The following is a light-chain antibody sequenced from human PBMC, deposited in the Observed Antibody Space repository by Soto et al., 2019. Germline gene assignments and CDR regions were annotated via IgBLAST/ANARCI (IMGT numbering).Light chain of an antibody. J-gene: IGKJ1*01. CDR2: KAS. CDR1: QSISSW. Sequence: DIQMTQSPSTLSASVGDRVTITCRASQSISSWLAWYQQKVGKAPKVLIYKASSLESGVPSRFSGSGSGTEFTLTISSLQPDDFATYYCQQYKTYPWTFGQGTKV. V-gene: IGKV1-5*03. CDR3: QQYKTYPWT.